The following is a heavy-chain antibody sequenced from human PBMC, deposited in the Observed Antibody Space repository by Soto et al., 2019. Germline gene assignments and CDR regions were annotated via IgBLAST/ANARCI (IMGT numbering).Heavy chain of an antibody. CDR1: GGSISSGGYY. CDR3: ARAPKPRYCSSTSCSVGWYFDL. Sequence: QVQLQESGPGLVKPSQTLSLTCTVSGGSISSGGYYWSWIRQHPGKGLEWIGYIYYSGSTYYNPFLHSRVTVSVDTFQNQFSLKLSSVTAADTAGYYCARAPKPRYCSSTSCSVGWYFDLWGRGTLVTVSS. D-gene: IGHD2-2*01. CDR2: IYYSGST. J-gene: IGHJ2*01. V-gene: IGHV4-31*03.